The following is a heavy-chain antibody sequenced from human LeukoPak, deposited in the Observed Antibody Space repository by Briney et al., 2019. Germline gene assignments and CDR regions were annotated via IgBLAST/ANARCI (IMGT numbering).Heavy chain of an antibody. Sequence: PGGSLRLSCAASGFTFSSYAMHWVRQAPGKGLEWVSVISYDGSNKYYADSVKGRFTISRDNSKNTLYLQMNSLRAEDTAVYYCARPGDSSWYKGYYFDYWGQGTLVTVSS. V-gene: IGHV3-30-3*01. D-gene: IGHD6-13*01. CDR3: ARPGDSSWYKGYYFDY. CDR2: ISYDGSNK. J-gene: IGHJ4*02. CDR1: GFTFSSYA.